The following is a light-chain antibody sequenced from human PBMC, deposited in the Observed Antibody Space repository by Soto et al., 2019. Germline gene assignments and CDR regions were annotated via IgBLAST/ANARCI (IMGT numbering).Light chain of an antibody. CDR3: QQYDNLLT. Sequence: DIQMSQSPSSLFETVGDRASITFRASQNINNYVNGYQQKPGIAPKLLIYYAANLETGVPSRFSGSGSGTDFTFTISSLHPEDIATYYCQQYDNLLTFGGGTKVDIK. J-gene: IGKJ4*01. V-gene: IGKV1-33*01. CDR1: QNINNY. CDR2: YAA.